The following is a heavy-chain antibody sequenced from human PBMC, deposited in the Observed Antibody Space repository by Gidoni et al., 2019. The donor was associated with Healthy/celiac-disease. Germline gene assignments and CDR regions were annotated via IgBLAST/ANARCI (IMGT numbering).Heavy chain of an antibody. D-gene: IGHD3-10*01. CDR3: ARGVNYYYGMDV. V-gene: IGHV3-21*01. J-gene: IGHJ6*02. CDR2: ISSSSSYI. CDR1: GFTFSSYS. Sequence: EVQLVESGGGLVKPGGSLRLCCAAYGFTFSSYSMNWVRQAPGKGLEWVSSISSSSSYIYYADSVKGRFTISRDNAKNSLYLQMNSLRAEDTAVYYCARGVNYYYGMDVWGQGTTVTVSS.